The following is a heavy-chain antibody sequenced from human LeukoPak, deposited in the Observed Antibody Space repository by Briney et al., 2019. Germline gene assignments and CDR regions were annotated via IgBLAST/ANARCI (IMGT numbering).Heavy chain of an antibody. CDR3: ARDQFPVQLWLFDY. J-gene: IGHJ4*02. CDR2: ISSSGSTI. Sequence: PGGSLRLSCAASGFTFSSYEMNWVRQAPGKGVEWVSYISSSGSTIYYADSVKGRFTISRDNAKNSLYLQMNSLRAEDTAVYYCARDQFPVQLWLFDYWGQGTLVTVSS. D-gene: IGHD5-18*01. CDR1: GFTFSSYE. V-gene: IGHV3-48*03.